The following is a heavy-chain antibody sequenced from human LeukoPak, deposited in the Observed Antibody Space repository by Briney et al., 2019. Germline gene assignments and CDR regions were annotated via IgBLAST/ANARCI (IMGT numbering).Heavy chain of an antibody. CDR3: ARCGLYCSGGSCYWNWFDP. V-gene: IGHV1-69*05. J-gene: IGHJ5*02. CDR1: GGTFSSYA. CDR2: IIPIFGTA. Sequence: ASVKVSWKASGGTFSSYAISWVRQAPGQGLEWMGGIIPIFGTANYAQKFQGKVTITTDESTSTAYMELSSLRSEDTAVYYCARCGLYCSGGSCYWNWFDPWGQGTLVTVSS. D-gene: IGHD2-15*01.